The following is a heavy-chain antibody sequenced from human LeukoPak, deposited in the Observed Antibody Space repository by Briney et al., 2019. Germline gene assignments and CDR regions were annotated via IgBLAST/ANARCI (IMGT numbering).Heavy chain of an antibody. CDR2: INPNSGGT. V-gene: IGHV1-2*02. J-gene: IGHJ4*02. CDR1: GYTFTGYY. Sequence: ASVKVSCKASGYTFTGYYMHWVRQAPGQGLEWMGWINPNSGGTDYAQKFQGRVTMIRDTSISTAYMELSRLRSDDTAVYYCARAHRFLEWLLYYYFDYWGQGTLVTVSS. CDR3: ARAHRFLEWLLYYYFDY. D-gene: IGHD3-3*01.